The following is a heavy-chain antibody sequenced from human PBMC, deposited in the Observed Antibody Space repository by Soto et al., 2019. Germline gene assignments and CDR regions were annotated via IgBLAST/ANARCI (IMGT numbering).Heavy chain of an antibody. CDR1: GFTFSSYA. CDR2: ISGSDDST. Sequence: EVQLLESGGGLVQPGESLRLSCAASGFTFSSYAMSWVRQAPGKGLGWVSVISGSDDSTYYADSVKGRFTISRDNXXXXXXXXXXXXXXXXXXXXXXXXXXXXXXXXYWGQGTLVTVSS. J-gene: IGHJ4*02. V-gene: IGHV3-23*01. CDR3: XXXXXXXXXXY.